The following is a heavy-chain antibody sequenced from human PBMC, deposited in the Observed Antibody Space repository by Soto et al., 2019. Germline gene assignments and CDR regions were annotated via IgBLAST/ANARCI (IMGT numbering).Heavy chain of an antibody. CDR3: ARGGQKLHGMVV. CDR2: ISGSGGST. J-gene: IGHJ6*02. D-gene: IGHD6-13*01. V-gene: IGHV3-23*01. Sequence: GSLRLSCAASGFIFSSYAMSWVRQAPGKGLEWVSAISGSGGSTYYADSVKGRFTTSRDNSKNTLYLQMNSLRAEDTAVYYRARGGQKLHGMVVWGQGITVTVFS. CDR1: GFIFSSYA.